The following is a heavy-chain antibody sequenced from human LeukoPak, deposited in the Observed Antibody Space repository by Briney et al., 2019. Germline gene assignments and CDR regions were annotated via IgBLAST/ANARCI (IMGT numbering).Heavy chain of an antibody. CDR2: INPSGGST. CDR3: AREWVGSSGYRYYYYGMDV. V-gene: IGHV1-46*01. CDR1: GYTFTSYY. Sequence: ASVKVSCKASGYTFTSYYMHWVRQAPGQGLEWMGIINPSGGSTSYAQKFQGRVTMIRDTSTSTVYMELSSLRSEDTAVYYCAREWVGSSGYRYYYYGMDVWGQGTTVTVSS. D-gene: IGHD3-22*01. J-gene: IGHJ6*02.